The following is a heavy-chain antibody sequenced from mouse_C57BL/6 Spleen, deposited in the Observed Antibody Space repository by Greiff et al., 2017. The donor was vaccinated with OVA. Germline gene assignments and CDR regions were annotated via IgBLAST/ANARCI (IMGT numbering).Heavy chain of an antibody. CDR3: ARSGAFTTVVATRFDY. CDR2: IDPSDSYT. V-gene: IGHV1-69*01. J-gene: IGHJ2*01. D-gene: IGHD1-1*01. CDR1: GYTFTSYW. Sequence: QVQLQQPGAELVMPGASVKLSCKASGYTFTSYWMHWVKQRPGQGLEWIGEIDPSDSYTNYNQKFKGKSTLTVDKSSSTAYMQLSSLTSEDSAVYYCARSGAFTTVVATRFDYWGQGTTLTVSS.